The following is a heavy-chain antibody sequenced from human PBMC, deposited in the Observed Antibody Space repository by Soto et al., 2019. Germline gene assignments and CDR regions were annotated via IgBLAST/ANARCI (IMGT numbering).Heavy chain of an antibody. V-gene: IGHV1-3*01. CDR1: GYTFTSYA. J-gene: IGHJ6*02. CDR3: ARTLSDNTIFCVVTTYYYYGMAV. D-gene: IGHD3-3*01. Sequence: ASVKVSCKASGYTFTSYAMHWVRQAPGQRLEWMGWINAGIGNTNYSQKFQGRVTITADKSTSTAYMELSSLRSEDTAVYYCARTLSDNTIFCVVTTYYYYGMAVWGQGTTVTVSS. CDR2: INAGIGNT.